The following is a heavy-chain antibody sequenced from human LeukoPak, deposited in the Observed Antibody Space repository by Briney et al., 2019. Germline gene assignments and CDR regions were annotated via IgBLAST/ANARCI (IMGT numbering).Heavy chain of an antibody. CDR1: GGSISSNY. J-gene: IGHJ6*02. D-gene: IGHD4-17*01. CDR3: ARAYGDYLGYGMDV. Sequence: SETLSLTCTVSGGSISSNYWSWIRQPPGKGLEWIGYIYYSGSTYYNPSLKSRVTISVDRSKNQFSLKLSSVTAADTAVYYCARAYGDYLGYGMDVWGQGTTVTVSS. CDR2: IYYSGST. V-gene: IGHV4-59*01.